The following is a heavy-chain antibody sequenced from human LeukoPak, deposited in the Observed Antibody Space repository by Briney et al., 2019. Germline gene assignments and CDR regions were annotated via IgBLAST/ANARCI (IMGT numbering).Heavy chain of an antibody. CDR3: ASNGYSSSWLAFDI. J-gene: IGHJ3*02. D-gene: IGHD6-13*01. CDR1: GGSISSYY. V-gene: IGHV4-59*01. Sequence: SETLSLTCTVSGGSISSYYWSWIRQPPGKGLEWIGYIYYSGSTNYNPSLKSRVTISVDTSKNQFSLKLSSVTAADTAVYYCASNGYSSSWLAFDIWGQGTMVTVSS. CDR2: IYYSGST.